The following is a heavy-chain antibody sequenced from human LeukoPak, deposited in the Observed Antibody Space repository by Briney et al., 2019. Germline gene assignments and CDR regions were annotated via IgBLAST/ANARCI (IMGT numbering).Heavy chain of an antibody. J-gene: IGHJ4*02. CDR2: ISGGGGTTST. V-gene: IGHV3-23*01. CDR3: AISRGTGEAVDY. CDR1: GFTFSSYA. D-gene: IGHD7-27*01. Sequence: GGSLRLSCAASGFTFSSYAMSWVRQAPGKGLEWVSAISGGGGTTSTYYADSVKGRFTISRDNSKNTLYLQMNSLRAEDTAVYYCAISRGTGEAVDYWGQGTLVTVSS.